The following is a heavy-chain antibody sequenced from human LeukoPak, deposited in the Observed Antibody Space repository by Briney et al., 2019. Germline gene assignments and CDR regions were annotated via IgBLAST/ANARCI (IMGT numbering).Heavy chain of an antibody. CDR2: IRSKAYGGTT. CDR3: TAVTTGGYYFDY. D-gene: IGHD4-17*01. J-gene: IGHJ4*02. V-gene: IGHV3-49*01. Sequence: GGSLRLSCTASGFAFGDYAMSWFRQAPGKGLEWVGFIRSKAYGGTTEYAASVKGRFTISRDGSKSIAYLQMNSLKTEDTAVYYCTAVTTGGYYFDYWGQGTLVTVSS. CDR1: GFAFGDYA.